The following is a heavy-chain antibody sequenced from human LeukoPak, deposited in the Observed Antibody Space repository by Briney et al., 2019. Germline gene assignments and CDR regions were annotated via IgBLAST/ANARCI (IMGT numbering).Heavy chain of an antibody. CDR3: ARDSVLDP. CDR1: GYMFTTYD. Sequence: ASVKVSCKASGYMFTTYDINWVRQAPGQGLEWMGWINPNSGGTNYAQKFQGRVTMTRDTSISTAYMELSRLRSDDTAVYYCARDSVLDPWGQGTLVTVSS. D-gene: IGHD2-2*01. CDR2: INPNSGGT. J-gene: IGHJ5*02. V-gene: IGHV1-2*02.